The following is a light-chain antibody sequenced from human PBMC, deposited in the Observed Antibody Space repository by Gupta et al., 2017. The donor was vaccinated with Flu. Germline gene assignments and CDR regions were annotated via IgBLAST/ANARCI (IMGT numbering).Light chain of an antibody. Sequence: QPALTQPASVSGSPGQSIAISCTGSSSDVGAYNYVSWYQQHPGKAPKLIIYDVTNRPSGVSTRFSGSKSGNTASLTISGLQAEDEADYYCSSYGAVGLFGGGTKVTVL. V-gene: IGLV2-14*01. CDR2: DVT. CDR3: SSYGAVGL. CDR1: SSDVGAYNY. J-gene: IGLJ3*02.